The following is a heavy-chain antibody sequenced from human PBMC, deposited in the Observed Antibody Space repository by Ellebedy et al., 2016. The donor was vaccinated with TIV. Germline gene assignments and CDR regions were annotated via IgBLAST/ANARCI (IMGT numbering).Heavy chain of an antibody. Sequence: GGSLRLXXAASGFTFSSYWISWVRQAPGKGLEWVANIKQDGSEKYYVDSVKGRFTISRDNAKNSLYLQMNSLRAEDTAVYYCARDPYSGAYYSYYYYYMDVWGKGTTVIVSS. CDR3: ARDPYSGAYYSYYYYYMDV. CDR2: IKQDGSEK. CDR1: GFTFSSYW. D-gene: IGHD1-26*01. V-gene: IGHV3-7*01. J-gene: IGHJ6*03.